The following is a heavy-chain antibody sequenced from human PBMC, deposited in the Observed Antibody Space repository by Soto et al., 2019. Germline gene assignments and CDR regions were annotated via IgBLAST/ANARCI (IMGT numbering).Heavy chain of an antibody. CDR1: GDSITGNY. D-gene: IGHD3-16*01. CDR3: ARISSTTTGGLGVFDI. V-gene: IGHV4-59*01. CDR2: VHYSGGT. Sequence: SETLSLTCTASGDSITGNYWSWLRQPPGQRLEWIGFVHYSGGTNYKPSLRSRLTMSADASKNQLFLTLTSVTAADTALYYCARISSTTTGGLGVFDIWGQGTMVTVSS. J-gene: IGHJ3*02.